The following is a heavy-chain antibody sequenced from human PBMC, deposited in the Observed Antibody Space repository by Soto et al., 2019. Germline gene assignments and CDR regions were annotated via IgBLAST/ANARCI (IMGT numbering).Heavy chain of an antibody. D-gene: IGHD2-2*01. CDR2: TYYKSRWYN. J-gene: IGHJ5*02. V-gene: IGHV6-1*01. Sequence: SQTLSLTCAISGDSVSSDRAAWNWIRQSPSRGLEWLGRTYYKSRWYNDYAVSVKSRISITPDTSQNQFSLQLNSVTPEDTTVYYCVRERKYQLLSWYWFDPWGQGTLVTVSS. CDR1: GDSVSSDRAA. CDR3: VRERKYQLLSWYWFDP.